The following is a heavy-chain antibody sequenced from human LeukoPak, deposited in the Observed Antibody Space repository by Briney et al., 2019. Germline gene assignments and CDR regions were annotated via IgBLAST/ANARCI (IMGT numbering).Heavy chain of an antibody. CDR2: IYYSGST. Sequence: SETLSLTCTVSGGSISSGGYYWSWIRQHPGKGLEWIGYIYYSGSTYYNPSLKSRVTISVDTSKNQFSLKLSSVTAADTAVYYCARTTAFGGVIVSGLIDYWGQGTLVTVSS. V-gene: IGHV4-31*03. D-gene: IGHD3-16*02. CDR3: ARTTAFGGVIVSGLIDY. CDR1: GGSISSGGYY. J-gene: IGHJ4*02.